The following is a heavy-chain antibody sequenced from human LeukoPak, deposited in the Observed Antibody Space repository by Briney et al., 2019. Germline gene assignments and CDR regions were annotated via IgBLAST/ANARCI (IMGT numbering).Heavy chain of an antibody. CDR2: IIPIFGTA. Sequence: SVKVSCTASGGTFSSYAISWVRQAPGQGLEWMGGIIPIFGTANYAQKFQGRVTITADESTSTAYMELSSLRSEDTAVYYCARDSGNYYDSSGYPYENQFDYWGQGTLVTVSS. V-gene: IGHV1-69*13. CDR1: GGTFSSYA. J-gene: IGHJ4*02. CDR3: ARDSGNYYDSSGYPYENQFDY. D-gene: IGHD3-22*01.